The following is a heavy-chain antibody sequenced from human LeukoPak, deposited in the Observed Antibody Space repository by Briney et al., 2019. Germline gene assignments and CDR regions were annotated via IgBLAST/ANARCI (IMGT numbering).Heavy chain of an antibody. CDR2: IYPGDSDT. Sequence: GASLKISCKGSGYSFNIYWIGWVRPMPGKGLEWMGNIYPGDSDTRYSPSFQGQVTISADKSISTAYLQWNSLKTSDTAIYYCARFCSGGGCPNPSFDYWGQGSLVTVSS. CDR1: GYSFNIYW. V-gene: IGHV5-51*01. J-gene: IGHJ4*02. D-gene: IGHD2-15*01. CDR3: ARFCSGGGCPNPSFDY.